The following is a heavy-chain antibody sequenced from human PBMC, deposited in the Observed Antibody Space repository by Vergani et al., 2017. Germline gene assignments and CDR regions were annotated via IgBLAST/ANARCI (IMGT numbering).Heavy chain of an antibody. Sequence: VHLVESGGGVVQPGRSLRLSCVVSGCTFSTSAMNWVRQAPGKGLEWVSSISVSGGNTYYADSVKGRFTISRDNSRDTLYLQMNSLRADDTALYYCAKDQRGGGNYGWFDPWGQGALVTVSP. D-gene: IGHD3-10*01. CDR3: AKDQRGGGNYGWFDP. CDR1: GCTFSTSA. J-gene: IGHJ5*02. V-gene: IGHV3-23*04. CDR2: ISVSGGNT.